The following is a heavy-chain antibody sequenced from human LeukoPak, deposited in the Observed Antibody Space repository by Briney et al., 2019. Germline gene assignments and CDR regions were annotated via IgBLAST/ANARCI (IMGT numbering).Heavy chain of an antibody. V-gene: IGHV1-8*01. CDR1: GYTFTSYD. D-gene: IGHD2-15*01. CDR3: ARAPLGWPILDH. CDR2: MNPNSGNT. J-gene: IGHJ4*02. Sequence: ASVKVSCKASGYTFTSYDINWVRQATGQGLEWMGWMNPNSGNTGYAQKFQGRVTMTRNTSISTDYMELSSLRSEDTAVYYCARAPLGWPILDHWGQGTLVTVSS.